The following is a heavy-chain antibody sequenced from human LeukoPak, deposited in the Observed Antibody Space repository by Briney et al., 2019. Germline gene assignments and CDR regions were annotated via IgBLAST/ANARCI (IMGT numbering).Heavy chain of an antibody. CDR3: ARDAGKAYYYYYYMDV. Sequence: GASVKDSCKASGGTFSSYAISWVRQAPGQGLEWMGGIIPIFGTANYAQKFQGRVTITTDESTSTAYMELSSLRSEDTAVYYCARDAGKAYYYYYYMDVWGKGTTVSVSS. J-gene: IGHJ6*03. V-gene: IGHV1-69*05. CDR1: GGTFSSYA. CDR2: IIPIFGTA. D-gene: IGHD6-13*01.